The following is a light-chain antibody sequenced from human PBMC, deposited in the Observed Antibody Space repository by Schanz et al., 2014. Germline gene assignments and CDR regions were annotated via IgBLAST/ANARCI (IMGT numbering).Light chain of an antibody. V-gene: IGLV2-14*01. J-gene: IGLJ3*02. Sequence: QSALTQPASVSGSPGQSITISCTGASSDVGGYNCVSWYQQYPGKAPKLMIYDVSNRTSGVSNRFSASKSGNTASLTISDLQAEDEADYYCSSFTTSSAPGVFGGGTKLTVL. CDR2: DVS. CDR1: SSDVGGYNC. CDR3: SSFTTSSAPGV.